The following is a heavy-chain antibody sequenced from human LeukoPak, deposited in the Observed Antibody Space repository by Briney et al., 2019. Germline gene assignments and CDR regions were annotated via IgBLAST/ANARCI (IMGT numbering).Heavy chain of an antibody. V-gene: IGHV3-30*02. CDR2: IRYDGSNK. CDR1: GFTFSSYG. Sequence: PGGSLRLSCAASGFTFSSYGMHWVRQAPGKGLEWVAFIRYDGSNKYYADSVKGRFTISRDNSKNTLYLQMNSLRAEDTAVYYCARMYYYDSSGYPAYFDYWGQGTLVTVSS. D-gene: IGHD3-22*01. J-gene: IGHJ4*02. CDR3: ARMYYYDSSGYPAYFDY.